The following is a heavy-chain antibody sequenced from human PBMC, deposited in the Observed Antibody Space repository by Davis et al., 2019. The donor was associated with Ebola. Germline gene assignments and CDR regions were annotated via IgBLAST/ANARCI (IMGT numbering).Heavy chain of an antibody. Sequence: MPSETLSLTCTVPGGSISSHNWWRWVRQSPGKGLEWIGEIYDSGSTNYNPSLKTRVTISVDTSKNQFSLNLTSVTAADTAVYFCARLRSPRDDAFDIWGQGTLVTVSS. CDR3: ARLRSPRDDAFDI. V-gene: IGHV4-4*02. CDR1: GGSISSHNW. J-gene: IGHJ3*02. D-gene: IGHD1-14*01. CDR2: IYDSGST.